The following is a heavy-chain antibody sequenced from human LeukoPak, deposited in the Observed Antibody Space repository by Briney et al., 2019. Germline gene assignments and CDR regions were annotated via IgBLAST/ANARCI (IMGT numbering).Heavy chain of an antibody. J-gene: IGHJ3*02. CDR2: ISGSGGST. V-gene: IGHV3-23*01. Sequence: GGSLRLSCAASAFTFSTYWMSWVRQAPGKGLEWVSAISGSGGSTYYADSVKGRFTISRDNSKNTLYLQMNSLRAEDTAVYYCAKDMIVRYQLLWGDAFDIWGQGTMVTVSS. CDR1: AFTFSTYW. D-gene: IGHD2-2*01. CDR3: AKDMIVRYQLLWGDAFDI.